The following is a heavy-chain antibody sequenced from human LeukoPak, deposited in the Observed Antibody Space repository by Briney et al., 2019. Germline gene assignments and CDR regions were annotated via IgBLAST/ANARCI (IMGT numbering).Heavy chain of an antibody. CDR3: ARGGPAYAPDY. CDR2: IYPGDTVT. Sequence: GESLKISCKGSGYSFINYWIGWVRQMPGKGLEWMGIIYPGDTVTIYSPSFQGQVTISDDKSIGTAYLQWSSLKASDTAIYYCARGGPAYAPDYWGQGTLVTVSS. D-gene: IGHD2-2*01. CDR1: GYSFINYW. V-gene: IGHV5-51*01. J-gene: IGHJ4*02.